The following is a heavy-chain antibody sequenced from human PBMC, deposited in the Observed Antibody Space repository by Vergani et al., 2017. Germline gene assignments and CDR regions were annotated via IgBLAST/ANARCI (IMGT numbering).Heavy chain of an antibody. CDR1: GGSISSSSYY. CDR3: ARGGVAARPHFNDY. CDR2: IYYSGST. V-gene: IGHV4-39*07. J-gene: IGHJ4*02. D-gene: IGHD6-6*01. Sequence: QLQLQESGPGLVKPSETLSLTCTVSGGSISSSSYYWGWIRQPPGKGLEWIGSIYYSGSTYYNPSLKSRVTISVDTSKNQFSLKLSSVTAADTAVYYCARGGVAARPHFNDYWGQGTLVTVSS.